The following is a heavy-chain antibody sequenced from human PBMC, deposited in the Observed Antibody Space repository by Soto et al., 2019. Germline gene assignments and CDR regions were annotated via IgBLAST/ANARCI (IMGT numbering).Heavy chain of an antibody. CDR2: ISYDGRNK. CDR3: ARGPDYGCNSGFAY. CDR1: GFTFSSCA. V-gene: IGHV3-30-3*01. Sequence: QVQLVESGGVVVQPGRSLRLSCAASGFTFSSCAIHWVRQAPGMGLEWVAVISYDGRNKDYADSVKGRFTISRDNSKNTLYLQMNSLRAEDTAVYDCARGPDYGCNSGFAYWGQGTLVTVSS. J-gene: IGHJ4*02. D-gene: IGHD4-17*01.